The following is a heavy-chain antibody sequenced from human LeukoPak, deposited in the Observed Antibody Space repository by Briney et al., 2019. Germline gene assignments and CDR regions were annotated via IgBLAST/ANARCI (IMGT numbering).Heavy chain of an antibody. D-gene: IGHD2-2*01. V-gene: IGHV3-73*01. CDR3: TSPPGYRSSTSCPDY. Sequence: GGSLRLSCAASGFTFSGSAMHWVRQASGKGLEWVGRIRRKANSYATAYAASVKGRFTISRDDSKNTAYLQMNSLKTEDTAVYYCTSPPGYRSSTSCPDYWGQGTLVTVSS. CDR2: IRRKANSYAT. J-gene: IGHJ4*02. CDR1: GFTFSGSA.